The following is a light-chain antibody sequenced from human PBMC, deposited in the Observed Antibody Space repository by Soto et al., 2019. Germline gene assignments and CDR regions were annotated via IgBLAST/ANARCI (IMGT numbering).Light chain of an antibody. J-gene: IGKJ2*01. Sequence: DIVLTQSPGTLSLSPGESASLSCRASQSVSSDFLAWYQQKPGQAPRLLIYGASSRATGISDRFSGSGSGTDFTLTISRLEPEDFAVYYCQHYGSSPPRYTFGQGTKLEIK. CDR1: QSVSSDF. CDR2: GAS. V-gene: IGKV3-20*01. CDR3: QHYGSSPPRYT.